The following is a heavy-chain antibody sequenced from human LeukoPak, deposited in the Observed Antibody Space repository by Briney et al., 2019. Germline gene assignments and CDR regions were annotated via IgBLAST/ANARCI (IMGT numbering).Heavy chain of an antibody. Sequence: ASVKVSCKASGYTFTSYYMHWVRQAPGQGLEWMGIINPSGGSTSYAQKFQGRVTMTRDTSTSTVYMELSSLRSEDTAVYYCAREKLAVAAQAPSFDYWGQGTLVTVSS. J-gene: IGHJ4*02. CDR3: AREKLAVAAQAPSFDY. CDR1: GYTFTSYY. CDR2: INPSGGST. V-gene: IGHV1-46*01. D-gene: IGHD6-19*01.